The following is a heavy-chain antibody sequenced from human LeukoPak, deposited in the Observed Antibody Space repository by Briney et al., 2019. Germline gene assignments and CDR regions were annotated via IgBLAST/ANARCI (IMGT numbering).Heavy chain of an antibody. V-gene: IGHV3-21*01. Sequence: GGSLRLSCAASGFTFSSYSMNWVRQAPGKGLEWVSSISSSSSYIYYADSVKGRFTISRDNAKNSLYLQMNSLRAEDTAVYYCARLMVYARFGALDIWGQRTMVTVSS. J-gene: IGHJ3*02. D-gene: IGHD2-8*01. CDR3: ARLMVYARFGALDI. CDR1: GFTFSSYS. CDR2: ISSSSSYI.